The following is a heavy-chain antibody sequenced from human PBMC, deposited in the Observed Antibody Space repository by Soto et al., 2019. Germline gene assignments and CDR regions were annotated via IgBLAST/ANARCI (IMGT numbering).Heavy chain of an antibody. CDR2: INVANGNT. D-gene: IGHD2-15*01. CDR1: GYTFTSYA. V-gene: IGHV1-3*01. CDR3: ARFIGGAYGMDV. J-gene: IGHJ6*02. Sequence: QVQLVQSGAEVKKPGASVKVSCKASGYTFTSYAMHWVRQAPGQRLEWMGWINVANGNTKYSQKFQDRVTITRDTSASSAYMELSSLRSEDTAVYYCARFIGGAYGMDVWGQGTTVTVSS.